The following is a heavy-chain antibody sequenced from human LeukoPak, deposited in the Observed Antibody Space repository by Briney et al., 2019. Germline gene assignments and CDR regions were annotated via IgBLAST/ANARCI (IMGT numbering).Heavy chain of an antibody. CDR2: IIPILGIA. D-gene: IGHD4-17*01. J-gene: IGHJ3*02. CDR3: ARDMGGDSTRFAFDI. Sequence: SVKVSCKASGGTFSSYTISWVRQAPGQGLEWMGRIIPILGIANYAQKSQGRVTITADKSTSTAYMELSSLRSEDTAVYYCARDMGGDSTRFAFDIWGQGTMVTVSS. V-gene: IGHV1-69*04. CDR1: GGTFSSYT.